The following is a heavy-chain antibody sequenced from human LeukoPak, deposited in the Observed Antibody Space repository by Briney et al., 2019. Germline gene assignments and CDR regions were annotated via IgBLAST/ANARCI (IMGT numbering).Heavy chain of an antibody. V-gene: IGHV4-34*01. CDR1: GGSFSGYY. Sequence: SETLSLTCAVYGGSFSGYYWSWIRQPPGKGLEWIGEINHSGSTNYNPSLKSRVTISVDTSKNQFSLKLSSVTAADTAVYYCAGGQSGTAIPRAGRYFDLWGRGTLVTVSS. J-gene: IGHJ2*01. CDR3: AGGQSGTAIPRAGRYFDL. CDR2: INHSGST. D-gene: IGHD5-18*01.